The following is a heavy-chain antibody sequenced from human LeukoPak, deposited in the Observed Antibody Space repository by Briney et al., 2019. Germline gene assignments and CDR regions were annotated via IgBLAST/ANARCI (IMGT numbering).Heavy chain of an antibody. V-gene: IGHV3-30*18. Sequence: PGGSLRLSCAASGFTVSSNYMSWVRQAPGKGLEWVAVISYDGSRKHYGDSVKGRFTISRDNSKNTLYLQMNSLRAEDTAVYFCAKYAYNWNAPDGFDMWGQGTMVIVSS. CDR3: AKYAYNWNAPDGFDM. CDR2: ISYDGSRK. D-gene: IGHD1-1*01. CDR1: GFTVSSNY. J-gene: IGHJ3*02.